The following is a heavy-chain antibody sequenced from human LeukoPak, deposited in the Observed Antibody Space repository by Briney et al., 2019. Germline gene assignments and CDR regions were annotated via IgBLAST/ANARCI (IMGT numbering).Heavy chain of an antibody. CDR2: IKQDGSEK. D-gene: IGHD3-22*01. V-gene: IGHV3-7*01. Sequence: GGSLRLSCAASGFTFSSYWMSWVRQAPGKGLEWVANIKQDGSEKYYVDSVKGRFTISRDNAKNSLYLQMNSLRAEDTAVYYCARGLYDSSGYDYYYGMDVWGQGTTVTVSS. J-gene: IGHJ6*02. CDR3: ARGLYDSSGYDYYYGMDV. CDR1: GFTFSSYW.